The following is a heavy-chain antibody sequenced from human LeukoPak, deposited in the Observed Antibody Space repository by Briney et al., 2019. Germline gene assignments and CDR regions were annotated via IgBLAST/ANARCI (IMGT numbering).Heavy chain of an antibody. J-gene: IGHJ5*02. D-gene: IGHD1-14*01. Sequence: GGSLRLSCAASEFTFSNYAMNWVRQAPGKGLEWVSGISGGGGSTYYANSVKGRFTISRDNSKNTLYLQMDSLRAEDTALYYCAKGSGINHYHWIDPWGQGTLVTVSS. CDR1: EFTFSNYA. CDR2: ISGGGGST. V-gene: IGHV3-23*01. CDR3: AKGSGINHYHWIDP.